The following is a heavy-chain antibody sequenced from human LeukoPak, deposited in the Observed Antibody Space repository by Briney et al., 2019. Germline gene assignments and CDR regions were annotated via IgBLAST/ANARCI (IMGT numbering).Heavy chain of an antibody. CDR1: GGSISSSYYY. V-gene: IGHV3-11*01. CDR3: ARQYNYDSRAFDY. Sequence: KPSETLSLTCTVSGGSISSSYYYWGWIRQAPGKGLEWVSYIRSGGSTINYADSVKGRFTISRDNAKNSLYLQMNSLRAEDTAVYYCARQYNYDSRAFDYWGQGTLVTVSS. J-gene: IGHJ4*02. D-gene: IGHD5-18*01. CDR2: IRSGGSTI.